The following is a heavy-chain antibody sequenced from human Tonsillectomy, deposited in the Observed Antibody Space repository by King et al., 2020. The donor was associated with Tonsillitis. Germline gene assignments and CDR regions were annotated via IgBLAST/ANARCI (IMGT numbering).Heavy chain of an antibody. Sequence: VQLVQSGAEVKKPGESLKISCKGSGYSFTNYWIGWVRQMPGKGLEWMGIIYPDDSDTRYSPSFQGQVSISADKSISTAYLQWSSLKAADTAMYYCARHLQGTNTSCAILGCSDPWGQGTLVTVSS. CDR2: IYPDDSDT. V-gene: IGHV5-51*01. J-gene: IGHJ5*02. D-gene: IGHD2-2*01. CDR3: ARHLQGTNTSCAILGCSDP. CDR1: GYSFTNYW.